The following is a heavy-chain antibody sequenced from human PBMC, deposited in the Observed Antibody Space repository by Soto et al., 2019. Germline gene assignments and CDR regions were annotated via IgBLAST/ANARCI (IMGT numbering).Heavy chain of an antibody. J-gene: IGHJ6*02. D-gene: IGHD6-19*01. V-gene: IGHV4-59*04. CDR1: GGSISSYY. CDR3: ARMYNSGFYRPEGDYFFYGMDV. CDR2: IGHLETT. Sequence: PSETLSLTCTVSGGSISSYYWSWIRQPPGKGLEWLGYIGHLETTYYNPSFKSRLPLSIDRTRNQFSLSLRSVTAADSAIYYCARMYNSGFYRPEGDYFFYGMDVWGQGTTVTVSS.